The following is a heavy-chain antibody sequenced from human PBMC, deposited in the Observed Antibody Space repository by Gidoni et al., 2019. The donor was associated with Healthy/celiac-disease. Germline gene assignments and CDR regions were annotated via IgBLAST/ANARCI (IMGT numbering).Heavy chain of an antibody. CDR3: AKAGTGYYDFWSGYWAERNEWWWFDP. V-gene: IGHV3-30*18. J-gene: IGHJ5*02. D-gene: IGHD3-3*01. CDR2: ISYDGSNK. Sequence: QVQLVESGGGVVQPGRSLRLSCAASGFTFSRYGMHWVPQAPGKGLEWVAVISYDGSNKYYADSVKGRFTISRDNSKNTLYLQMNSLRAEDTAVYYCAKAGTGYYDFWSGYWAERNEWWWFDPWGQGTLVTVSS. CDR1: GFTFSRYG.